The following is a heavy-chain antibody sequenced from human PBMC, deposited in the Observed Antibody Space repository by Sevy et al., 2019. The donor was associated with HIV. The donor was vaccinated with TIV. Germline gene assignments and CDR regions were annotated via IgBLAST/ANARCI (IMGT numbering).Heavy chain of an antibody. Sequence: ASVKVSCKVSGYTLTELSMHWVRQAPGKGLEWMGGFDPEDGETIYAQKFQGRVTMTEDTSTDTAYMELSSLRSEDTAVYYCATALGSAASTDYWSQGTLVTVSS. CDR1: GYTLTELS. V-gene: IGHV1-24*01. D-gene: IGHD6-13*01. CDR2: FDPEDGET. J-gene: IGHJ4*02. CDR3: ATALGSAASTDY.